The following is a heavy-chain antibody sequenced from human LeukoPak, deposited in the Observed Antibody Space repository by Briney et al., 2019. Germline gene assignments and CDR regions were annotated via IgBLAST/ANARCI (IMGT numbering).Heavy chain of an antibody. CDR3: AKDSVEYGDYPFDP. D-gene: IGHD4-17*01. CDR2: ISYDGSNK. CDR1: GFTFSSYG. Sequence: GRSLRLSCAASGFTFSSYGMHWARQAPGKGLEWVAVISYDGSNKYYADSVKGRFTISRDNSKNTLYLQMNSLRAEDTAVYYCAKDSVEYGDYPFDPWGQGTLVTVSS. J-gene: IGHJ5*02. V-gene: IGHV3-30*18.